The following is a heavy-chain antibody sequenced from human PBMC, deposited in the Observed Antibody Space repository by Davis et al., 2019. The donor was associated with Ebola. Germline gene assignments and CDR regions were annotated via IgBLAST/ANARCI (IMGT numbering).Heavy chain of an antibody. Sequence: SVKVSCKASGGTFSSYAISWVRQAPGQGLEWMGRIIPILGIANYAQKFQGRVTITADKSTSTAYMELSSLRSEDTAVYYCARGGRLFYDYIWGSYRAFDIWGQGTMVTVSS. J-gene: IGHJ3*02. CDR1: GGTFSSYA. V-gene: IGHV1-69*04. CDR2: IIPILGIA. D-gene: IGHD3-16*02. CDR3: ARGGRLFYDYIWGSYRAFDI.